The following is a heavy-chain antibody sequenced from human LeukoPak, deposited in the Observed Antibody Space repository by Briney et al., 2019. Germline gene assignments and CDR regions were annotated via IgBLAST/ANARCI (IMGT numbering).Heavy chain of an antibody. Sequence: ASVKVSCKASGYTFTGYYMRWVRQAPGQGLEWMGWINPNSGGTNYAQKFQGRVTMTRDTSISTAYMELSRLRSDDTAVYYCARAMGAKVWFDPWGQGTLVTVSS. CDR3: ARAMGAKVWFDP. D-gene: IGHD1-26*01. J-gene: IGHJ5*02. V-gene: IGHV1-2*02. CDR2: INPNSGGT. CDR1: GYTFTGYY.